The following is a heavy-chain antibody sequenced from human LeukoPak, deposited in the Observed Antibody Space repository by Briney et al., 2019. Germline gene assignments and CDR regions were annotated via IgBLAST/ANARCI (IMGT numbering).Heavy chain of an antibody. CDR2: INSDGSWT. Sequence: GGPLRFSCAGSGNYWMHWVRQVPGKGLVWVSHINSDGSWTSYADSVKGRFTISKDNAKNTVYLQMNSLRAEDTAVYYCVSFYETYWGRGTLVTVSS. J-gene: IGHJ4*02. D-gene: IGHD2/OR15-2a*01. V-gene: IGHV3-74*01. CDR3: VSFYETY. CDR1: GNYW.